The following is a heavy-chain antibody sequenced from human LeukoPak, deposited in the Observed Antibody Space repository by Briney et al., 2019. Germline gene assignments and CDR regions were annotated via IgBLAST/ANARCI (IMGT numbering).Heavy chain of an antibody. CDR1: GYTFSDNH. Sequence: ASVKVSCKASGYTFSDNHMHWVRQAPGQGLEWMGWISPNSGGTNYAQKFRGRVTMSVDTSKNQFSLKLSSVTAADTAVYYCAREAINYYGSGSYNYYYGMDVWGQGTTVTVSS. J-gene: IGHJ6*02. CDR2: ISPNSGGT. D-gene: IGHD3-10*01. CDR3: AREAINYYGSGSYNYYYGMDV. V-gene: IGHV1-2*02.